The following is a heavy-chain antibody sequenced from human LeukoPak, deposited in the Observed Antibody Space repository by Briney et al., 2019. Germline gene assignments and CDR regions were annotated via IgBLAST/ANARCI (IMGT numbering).Heavy chain of an antibody. Sequence: SETLSLTCPVSGGSISNYFWSWIRQPPGKALEWIGYIYYSGSTNYNPSLKGRGTISVDTSKNHFSLKLSSVTAADTAVYYCARGYSTSWYYLDYWGQGTLVTVSS. CDR1: GGSISNYF. CDR3: ARGYSTSWYYLDY. CDR2: IYYSGST. J-gene: IGHJ4*02. D-gene: IGHD6-13*01. V-gene: IGHV4-59*01.